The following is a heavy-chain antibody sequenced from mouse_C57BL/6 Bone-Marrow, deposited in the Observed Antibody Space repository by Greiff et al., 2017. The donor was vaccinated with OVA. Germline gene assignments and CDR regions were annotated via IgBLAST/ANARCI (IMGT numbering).Heavy chain of an antibody. CDR3: ARSPHYYGSTSWFAY. J-gene: IGHJ3*01. D-gene: IGHD1-1*01. Sequence: VQLQQSGAELARPGASVKLSCKASGYTFTSYGISWVKQRPGPGLEWIGEIYPRSGNTYYNEKFKGKATLTADKSSSTAYMELRSLTSEDSAVYFCARSPHYYGSTSWFAYWGQGTLVTVTA. CDR1: GYTFTSYG. CDR2: IYPRSGNT. V-gene: IGHV1-81*01.